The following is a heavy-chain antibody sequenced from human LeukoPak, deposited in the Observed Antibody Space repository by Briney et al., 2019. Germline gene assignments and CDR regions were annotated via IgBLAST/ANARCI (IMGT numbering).Heavy chain of an antibody. CDR3: TSHPIMITFVGANY. CDR1: GFTFGDYA. V-gene: IGHV3-49*03. Sequence: GGSLRLSCTASGFTFGDYAMSWFRQAPGKGLEWVGFIRSKAYGGTTEYAASVKGRFTISRDDSKSIAYLQMNSLKTEDTAVYYCTSHPIMITFVGANYWGQGTLVTVSS. J-gene: IGHJ4*02. CDR2: IRSKAYGGTT. D-gene: IGHD3-16*01.